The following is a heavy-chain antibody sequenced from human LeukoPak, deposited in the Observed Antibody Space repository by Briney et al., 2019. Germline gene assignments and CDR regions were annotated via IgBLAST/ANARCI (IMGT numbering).Heavy chain of an antibody. CDR3: ARDRGGGYYGSGEGFDP. J-gene: IGHJ5*02. V-gene: IGHV3-7*01. CDR2: IKQDGSEK. D-gene: IGHD3-10*01. Sequence: PGGSLRLSCAASGFTFSSYAMHWVRQAPGKGLEWVANIKQDGSEKYYVDSVKGRFTISRDNAKNSLYLQMNSLRAEDTAVYYCARDRGGGYYGSGEGFDPWGQGTLVTVSS. CDR1: GFTFSSYA.